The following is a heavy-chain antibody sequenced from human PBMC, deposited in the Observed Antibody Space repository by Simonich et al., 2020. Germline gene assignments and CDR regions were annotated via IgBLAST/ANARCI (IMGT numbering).Heavy chain of an antibody. Sequence: QVQLVQSGAEVKKPGASVKVSCKASGYTFTGYYMHWVRQAPGQGFERMGWSNPNSSGTDDAQKFQGRVTMTRDTSISTAYMELSRLRSDDTAVYYCARSHIAAAGTGYFQHWGQGTLVTVSS. CDR3: ARSHIAAAGTGYFQH. D-gene: IGHD6-13*01. CDR2: SNPNSSGT. CDR1: GYTFTGYY. V-gene: IGHV1-2*02. J-gene: IGHJ1*01.